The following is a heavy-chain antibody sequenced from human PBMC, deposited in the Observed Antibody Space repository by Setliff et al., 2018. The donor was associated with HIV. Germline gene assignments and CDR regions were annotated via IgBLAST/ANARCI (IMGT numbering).Heavy chain of an antibody. V-gene: IGHV4-59*11. J-gene: IGHJ6*03. Sequence: SETLSLTCTVSVGSISSHYWSWIRQPPGKGLEWIGHIYYSGITNYSPSLKSRVTISVDTSKNQISLKLSSVTAADTAVYYCARGSSSIFGVLVLLPHSYYYMDVWGKGTTVTVSS. CDR1: VGSISSHY. CDR2: IYYSGIT. CDR3: ARGSSSIFGVLVLLPHSYYYMDV. D-gene: IGHD3-3*01.